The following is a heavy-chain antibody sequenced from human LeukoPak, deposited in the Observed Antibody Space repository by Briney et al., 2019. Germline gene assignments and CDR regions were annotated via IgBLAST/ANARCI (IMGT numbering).Heavy chain of an antibody. J-gene: IGHJ4*02. CDR1: GFTFSSFP. CDR2: ISSTGGTS. CDR3: ARVMSGSGSKYFDY. Sequence: GGSLRLSCAASGFTFSSFPMHWVRQVPGKGLEYVSAISSTGGTSYYADSVKDRFTISRDNSKYTLYLQMGSLRAEDMAVYYCARVMSGSGSKYFDYWGQGTLVTVSS. V-gene: IGHV3-64*02. D-gene: IGHD3-10*01.